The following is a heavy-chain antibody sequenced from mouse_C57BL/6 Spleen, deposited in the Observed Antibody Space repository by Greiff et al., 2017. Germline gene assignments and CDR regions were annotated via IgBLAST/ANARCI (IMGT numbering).Heavy chain of an antibody. Sequence: VQLKESGPELVKPGASVKISCKASGYSFTGYYMNWVKQSPEKSLEWIGEINPSTGGTTYNQKFKAKATLTVDKSSSTAYMQLKSLTSEDSAVYYCARTYDGYYGYWGQGTTLTVSS. CDR1: GYSFTGYY. CDR3: ARTYDGYYGY. J-gene: IGHJ2*01. V-gene: IGHV1-42*01. CDR2: INPSTGGT. D-gene: IGHD2-3*01.